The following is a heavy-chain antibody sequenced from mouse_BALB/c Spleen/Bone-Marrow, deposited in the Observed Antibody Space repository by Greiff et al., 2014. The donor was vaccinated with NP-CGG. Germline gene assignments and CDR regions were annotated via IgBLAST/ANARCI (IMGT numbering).Heavy chain of an antibody. CDR3: ARDDYGRGY. CDR1: GFTFTDYY. Sequence: EVQLQESGGGLVQPGGSLRLSCATSGFTFTDYYMSWVRQPPGKALEWLGFIRNKPNGYTTEYSASVKGRFTISRDNSQSILYLQMNTLRAEDSATYYCARDDYGRGYWGQGTTLTASS. V-gene: IGHV7-3*02. J-gene: IGHJ2*01. CDR2: IRNKPNGYTT. D-gene: IGHD1-1*01.